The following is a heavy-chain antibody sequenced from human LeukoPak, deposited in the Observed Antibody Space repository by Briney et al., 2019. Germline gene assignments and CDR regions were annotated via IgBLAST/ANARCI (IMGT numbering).Heavy chain of an antibody. CDR3: ARGYAARLAAIFGVDRFDY. CDR2: INHSGST. V-gene: IGHV4-34*01. D-gene: IGHD3-3*01. J-gene: IGHJ4*02. Sequence: LSETLSLTCAVYGGSFSGYYWSWIRQPPGKGLEWIGEINHSGSTNYNPSLKSRVTISVDTSKNQFSLKLSSVTAADTAVYYCARGYAARLAAIFGVDRFDYWGQGTLVTVSS. CDR1: GGSFSGYY.